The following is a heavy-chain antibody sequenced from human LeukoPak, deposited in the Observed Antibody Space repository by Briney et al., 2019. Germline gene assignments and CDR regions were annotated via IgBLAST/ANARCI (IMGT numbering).Heavy chain of an antibody. CDR3: ARLILAAAGPFDY. V-gene: IGHV4-59*01. D-gene: IGHD6-13*01. CDR2: IYYSGST. J-gene: IGHJ4*02. CDR1: GGSISSYY. Sequence: PSETLSLTCSVSGGSISSYYWSWIRQPPGKGLEWIGYIYYSGSTNYNPSLKSRVTISVDTSKNQFSLKLSSVTAADTAVYYCARLILAAAGPFDYWGQGTLVTVSS.